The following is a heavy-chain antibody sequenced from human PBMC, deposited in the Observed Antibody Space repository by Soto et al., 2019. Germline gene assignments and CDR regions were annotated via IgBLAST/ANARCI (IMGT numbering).Heavy chain of an antibody. J-gene: IGHJ6*02. CDR3: ARNGTYSRSFSPCAGRGV. D-gene: IGHD6-13*01. CDR1: GGTFADFI. Sequence: QVQLVQSGAEVKEPGSSVKVSCKASGGTFADFIMNWVRQTPGQGLEWMGGIVPMFGTATYAEKFKRRVTIAATGSTSTTYMELTSVRSEDTAVYYCARNGTYSRSFSPCAGRGVLSQCTAFTVS. V-gene: IGHV1-69*01. CDR2: IVPMFGTA.